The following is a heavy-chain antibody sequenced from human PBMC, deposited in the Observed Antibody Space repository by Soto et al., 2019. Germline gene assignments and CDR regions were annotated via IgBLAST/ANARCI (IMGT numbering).Heavy chain of an antibody. Sequence: GGSLRLSCAASGFALSNYWMQWVRQAPGKGLVWVSCINSDDSRTTYADSVKGQFTISRDNAKNTLYLQMNSLRAEDTAVYYCAKIPPGYSYGYFYFAYSGQGTLVTVSS. CDR3: AKIPPGYSYGYFYFAY. J-gene: IGHJ4*02. CDR2: INSDDSRT. CDR1: GFALSNYW. V-gene: IGHV3-74*01. D-gene: IGHD5-18*01.